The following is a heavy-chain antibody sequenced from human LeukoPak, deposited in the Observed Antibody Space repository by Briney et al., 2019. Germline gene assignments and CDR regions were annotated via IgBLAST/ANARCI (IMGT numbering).Heavy chain of an antibody. D-gene: IGHD3-10*01. V-gene: IGHV3-23*01. Sequence: GGSLRLSSAASGFTSTIHAMNSVPQPPGKRLEWGSVINLSVGIANYGDSLKGRVTVSKDNSKTTLYLQMNRLRAEDTAIYYCAKAKDYYGSGSYPDYWGQGTLVTVSS. CDR2: INLSVGIA. CDR3: AKAKDYYGSGSYPDY. J-gene: IGHJ4*02. CDR1: GFTSTIHA.